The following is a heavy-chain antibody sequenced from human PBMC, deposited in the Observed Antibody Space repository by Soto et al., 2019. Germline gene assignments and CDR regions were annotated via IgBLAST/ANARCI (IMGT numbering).Heavy chain of an antibody. D-gene: IGHD6-19*01. CDR3: ARDRIVVAAYYYNYGMDV. CDR1: GFTFSSYG. J-gene: IGHJ6*02. CDR2: IWYDGSNK. V-gene: IGHV3-33*01. Sequence: QVQLVESGGGVVQPGTSLRLSCTASGFTFSSYGMHWVRQAPGKGLEWVAVIWYDGSNKYYADSVKGRFTISIDNSKNTLYLQMNSLRAEDTAGYYCARDRIVVAAYYYNYGMDVWGQGTMVTVSS.